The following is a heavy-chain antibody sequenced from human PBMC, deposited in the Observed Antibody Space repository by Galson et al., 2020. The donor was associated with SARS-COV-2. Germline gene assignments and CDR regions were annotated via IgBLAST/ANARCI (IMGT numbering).Heavy chain of an antibody. V-gene: IGHV1-2*02. CDR2: INPNSGGT. CDR1: GYTFTGYY. CDR3: ARVRVAGKGYYYGMDV. D-gene: IGHD6-19*01. J-gene: IGHJ6*02. Sequence: ASVKVSCKASGYTFTGYYMHWVRQAPGQGLEWMGWINPNSGGTKYAQKFQGRVTMTRDTSISTAYMELSRLKSDDTAVYYCARVRVAGKGYYYGMDVWGQGTTVTVSS.